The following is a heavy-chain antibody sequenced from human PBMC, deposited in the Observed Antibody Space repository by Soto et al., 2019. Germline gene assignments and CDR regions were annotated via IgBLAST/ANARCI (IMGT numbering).Heavy chain of an antibody. CDR2: IYYSGST. V-gene: IGHV4-39*02. Sequence: SETLSLTCTVSGGSITSDSYYWGWISQPPGKGLEWIGYIYYSGSTYYNPSLKSRVTISVDTSKNHFSLNLSSVTAADTAVYYCARLLRPTGSYFRYYFDYWCQGTLVTVS. J-gene: IGHJ4*02. CDR1: GGSITSDSYY. D-gene: IGHD1-26*01. CDR3: ARLLRPTGSYFRYYFDY.